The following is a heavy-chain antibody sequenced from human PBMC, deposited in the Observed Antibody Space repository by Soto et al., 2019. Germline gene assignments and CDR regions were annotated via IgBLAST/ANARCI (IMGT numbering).Heavy chain of an antibody. J-gene: IGHJ4*02. D-gene: IGHD1-26*01. V-gene: IGHV1-2*02. CDR2: INPKSGGT. Sequence: VASVKVSCKASGYTFTVYYMHWVRQAPGQGLEWMGWINPKSGGTMYPQKFQGRVTMTWDTSISTAYMALTRLRSDDTAVYYCARDLAKGGGSEGFDYWGQGTLVTVYS. CDR1: GYTFTVYY. CDR3: ARDLAKGGGSEGFDY.